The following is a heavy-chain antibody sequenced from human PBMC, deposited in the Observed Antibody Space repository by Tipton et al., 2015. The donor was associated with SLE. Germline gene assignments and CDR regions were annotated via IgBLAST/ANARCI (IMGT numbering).Heavy chain of an antibody. CDR1: GYSISSGYY. CDR3: ARGGTAGLPGY. Sequence: TLSLTCAVSGYSISSGYYWGWIRQPPGKGLEWIGSIYHSGSTYYNPSLKSRVTISVDTSKNQFSLKLSSVTAADTAVYYCARGGTAGLPGYWGQGTLVTVSS. CDR2: IYHSGST. V-gene: IGHV4-38-2*01. D-gene: IGHD6-13*01. J-gene: IGHJ4*02.